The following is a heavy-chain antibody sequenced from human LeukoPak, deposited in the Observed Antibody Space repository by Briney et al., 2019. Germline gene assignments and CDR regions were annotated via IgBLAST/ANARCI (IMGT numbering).Heavy chain of an antibody. CDR3: ARDVVDFWSGYYEHYYMDV. V-gene: IGHV4-31*03. CDR2: IYYSGST. D-gene: IGHD3-3*01. Sequence: SQTLSLTCTVSGGSISSGGYYWSWIRQHPGKGLEWIGYIYYSGSTYYNPSLKSRVTISVDTSKNQFSLKLSSVTAADTAVCYCARDVVDFWSGYYEHYYMDVWGKGTTVTVSS. CDR1: GGSISSGGYY. J-gene: IGHJ6*03.